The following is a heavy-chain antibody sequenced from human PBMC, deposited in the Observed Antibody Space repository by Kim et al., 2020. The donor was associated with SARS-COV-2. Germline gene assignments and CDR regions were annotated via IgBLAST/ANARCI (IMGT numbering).Heavy chain of an antibody. D-gene: IGHD6-19*01. CDR1: GFTFSNAW. Sequence: GGSLRLSCAASGFTFSNAWMSWVRQAPGKGLEWVGRIKSKTDGGTTDYAAPVKGRFTISRDDSKNTLYLQMNSLKTEDTAVYYCTTEAGAVAGILRNSGLRLLPGGDYWGQGTLVTVSS. J-gene: IGHJ4*02. V-gene: IGHV3-15*01. CDR3: TTEAGAVAGILRNSGLRLLPGGDY. CDR2: IKSKTDGGTT.